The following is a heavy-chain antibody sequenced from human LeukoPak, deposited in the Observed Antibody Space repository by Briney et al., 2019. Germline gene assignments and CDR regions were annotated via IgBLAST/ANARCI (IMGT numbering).Heavy chain of an antibody. J-gene: IGHJ6*03. D-gene: IGHD2-2*01. CDR1: GYSFTSYY. V-gene: IGHV1-46*01. CDR3: ARTTEGYCRSTSCYGFYYSYYMDV. CDR2: INPSGSST. Sequence: ASVKVSCKASGYSFTSYYMHWVRQAPGQGLEWMGLINPSGSSTTYAQKFQGRVTMTRDMFTSTDYMELTSLTSDDTAVYYCARTTEGYCRSTSCYGFYYSYYMDVWGKGTTVTISS.